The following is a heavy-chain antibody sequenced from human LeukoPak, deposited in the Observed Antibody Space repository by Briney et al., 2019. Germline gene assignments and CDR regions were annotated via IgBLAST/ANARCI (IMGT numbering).Heavy chain of an antibody. D-gene: IGHD1-26*01. CDR1: RDTFIIYA. CDR2: ISYNGRNK. Sequence: GGSLRLSCERSRDTFIIYAMNWVRQAPGKGLEWVAVISYNGRNKFYGESVKGRFTISRDNAKNTLYLQMNSMTAECTAVFYWARVGSRGYYFDYWGQGTLVSVSS. V-gene: IGHV3-30*03. CDR3: ARVGSRGYYFDY. J-gene: IGHJ4*02.